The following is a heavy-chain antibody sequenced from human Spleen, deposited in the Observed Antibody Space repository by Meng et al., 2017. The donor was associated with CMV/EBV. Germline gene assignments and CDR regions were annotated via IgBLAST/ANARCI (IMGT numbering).Heavy chain of an antibody. D-gene: IGHD5-18*01. CDR3: ARGMVGYNYGRPFYYFDY. V-gene: IGHV3-74*01. Sequence: LSLTCAASGFTFRSYWMHWVRQAPGKGLVWVSRINSDGSSASYADSVKGRFTISRDNAKNTLYLQMKSLRAEDTAVYYCARGMVGYNYGRPFYYFDYWGQGTLVTVSS. CDR2: INSDGSSA. CDR1: GFTFRSYW. J-gene: IGHJ4*02.